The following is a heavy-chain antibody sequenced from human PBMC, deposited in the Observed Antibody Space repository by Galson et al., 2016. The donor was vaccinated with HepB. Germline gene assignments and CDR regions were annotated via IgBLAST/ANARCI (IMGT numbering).Heavy chain of an antibody. V-gene: IGHV3-48*04. Sequence: SLRLSCAASGFTFSTYSMNWVRQAPGKGLEWVPYISSSGSTIYYADSVKGRFTVSRDNSKNTLYLQMNSLRAEDTAVYYCAREDYFGSGSQPFDYWGQGTLVTVSS. J-gene: IGHJ4*02. CDR1: GFTFSTYS. D-gene: IGHD3-10*01. CDR2: ISSSGSTI. CDR3: AREDYFGSGSQPFDY.